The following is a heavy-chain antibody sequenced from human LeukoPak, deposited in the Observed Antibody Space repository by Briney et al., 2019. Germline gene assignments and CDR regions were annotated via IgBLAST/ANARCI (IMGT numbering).Heavy chain of an antibody. CDR2: ISAYNGNT. Sequence: ASVRVSCMASGYTFTSYGISWVRQAPGQGLEWMGWISAYNGNTNYAQKLQGRVTMTTDTSTSTAYKELRSLRSDDTAVYYCAREDHYYDSSGYYCDAFDIWGQGTMVTVSS. D-gene: IGHD3-22*01. CDR1: GYTFTSYG. J-gene: IGHJ3*02. V-gene: IGHV1-18*01. CDR3: AREDHYYDSSGYYCDAFDI.